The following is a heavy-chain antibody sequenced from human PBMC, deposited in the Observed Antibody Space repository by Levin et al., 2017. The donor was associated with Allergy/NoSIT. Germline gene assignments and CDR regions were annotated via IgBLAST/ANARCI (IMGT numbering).Heavy chain of an antibody. J-gene: IGHJ5*02. Sequence: SQTLSLTCAVYGGSFSGYYWSWIRQPPGKGLEWIGEINHSGSTNYNPSLKSRVTISVDTSKNQFSLKLSSVTAADTAVYYCAREDGSWTSNWFDPWGQGTLVTVSS. D-gene: IGHD1-26*01. CDR3: AREDGSWTSNWFDP. V-gene: IGHV4-34*01. CDR1: GGSFSGYY. CDR2: INHSGST.